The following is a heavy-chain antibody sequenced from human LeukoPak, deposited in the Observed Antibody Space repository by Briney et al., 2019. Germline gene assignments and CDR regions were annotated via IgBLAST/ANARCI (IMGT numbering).Heavy chain of an antibody. CDR3: AREHCSSTSCYSGT. CDR2: IYYSGST. J-gene: IGHJ4*02. D-gene: IGHD2-2*01. CDR1: GGSISSGGYY. Sequence: SETLSLTCTVSGGSISSGGYYWSWIRQHPGKGLEWIGYIYYSGSTYYNPSLKSRVTISVDTSKNQFSLKLSSVTAADTAVYYCAREHCSSTSCYSGTWGQGTLVTVSS. V-gene: IGHV4-31*03.